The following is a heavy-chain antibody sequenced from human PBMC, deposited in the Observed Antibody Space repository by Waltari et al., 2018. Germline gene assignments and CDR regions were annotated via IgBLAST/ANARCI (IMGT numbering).Heavy chain of an antibody. V-gene: IGHV1-69*01. CDR3: ARGPITIFGVAAYYYYGMDV. Sequence: QVQLVQSGAEVKKPGSSVKVSCKASGGTFSSYAISWVRQAPGQGLEWMGGIIPSFGTANYAQKFQGRVTITADESTSTAYMELSSLRSEDTAVYYCARGPITIFGVAAYYYYGMDVWGQGTTVTVSS. CDR2: IIPSFGTA. J-gene: IGHJ6*02. D-gene: IGHD3-3*01. CDR1: GGTFSSYA.